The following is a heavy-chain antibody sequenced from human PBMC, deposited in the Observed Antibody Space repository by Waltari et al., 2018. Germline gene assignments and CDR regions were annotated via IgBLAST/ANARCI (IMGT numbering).Heavy chain of an antibody. CDR3: ARLHDFSGGYRFDS. Sequence: QLQLQESGPGLVKPSETLSLPGVVSGDSDSSDTYSWGWIRQPPGKTREWIGSLFYGGRSYYNPSLRSRVTIYVDTSRNQLSLNLNSVTAADTAVYYCARLHDFSGGYRFDSWGQGTLVTVPS. CDR2: LFYGGRS. D-gene: IGHD3-3*01. J-gene: IGHJ4*02. CDR1: GDSDSSDTYS. V-gene: IGHV4-39*01.